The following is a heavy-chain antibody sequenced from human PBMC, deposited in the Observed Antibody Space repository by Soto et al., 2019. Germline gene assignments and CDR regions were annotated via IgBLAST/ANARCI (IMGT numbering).Heavy chain of an antibody. V-gene: IGHV3-30*18. J-gene: IGHJ4*02. CDR3: AKTYYDSSGYFGY. CDR1: GFTFSSYG. CDR2: ISYDGSNK. D-gene: IGHD3-22*01. Sequence: GGSLRLSCAASGFTFSSYGMHWVRQAPGKGLEWVAVISYDGSNKYYADSVKGRFTISRDNSKNTLYLQMNSLRAEDTAVYYCAKTYYDSSGYFGYWGQGTLVTVSS.